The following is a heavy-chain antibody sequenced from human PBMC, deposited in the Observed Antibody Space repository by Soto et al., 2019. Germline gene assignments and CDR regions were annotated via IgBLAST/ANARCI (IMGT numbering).Heavy chain of an antibody. D-gene: IGHD2-15*01. CDR3: AYAPCSGGSCYWFTFTGMDV. V-gene: IGHV2-5*01. CDR2: IYWCEDK. Sequence: QITLKESGPTLEKPTQTLTLTCTFSGFSLSTSGVGVAWIRQPPGRALEWPALIYWCEDKRYRPSLESKLTLTKDTFKIQVVLTMTHMDSVDTATYYWAYAPCSGGSCYWFTFTGMDVWGQGTTVTVSS. CDR1: GFSLSTSGVG. J-gene: IGHJ6*02.